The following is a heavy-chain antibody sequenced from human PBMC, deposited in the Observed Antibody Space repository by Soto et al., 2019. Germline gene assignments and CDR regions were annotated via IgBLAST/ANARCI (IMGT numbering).Heavy chain of an antibody. V-gene: IGHV3-23*01. D-gene: IGHD3-10*01. J-gene: IGHJ4*02. CDR2: IITGGTT. Sequence: GGSLRLFCAASGFTFNSYAMSWVRQAPGKGLEWVSSIITGGTTFYADSVKGRFTISRDNSKNTLYLQMNSLRVEDTAVYYCAKGYSRFGELLFDDYWGQGTLVTVSS. CDR3: AKGYSRFGELLFDDY. CDR1: GFTFNSYA.